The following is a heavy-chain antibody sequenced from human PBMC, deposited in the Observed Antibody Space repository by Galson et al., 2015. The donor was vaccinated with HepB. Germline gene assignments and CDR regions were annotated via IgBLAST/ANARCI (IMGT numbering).Heavy chain of an antibody. CDR2: INWNGGST. Sequence: SLRLSCAASGFTFSSYSMNWVRQAPGKGLEWVSGINWNGGSTGYADSVKGRFTISRDNAKNSLYLQMNSLRAEDTALCHCARKRITMVRGVDEDAFDIWGQGTMVTVSS. V-gene: IGHV3-20*01. D-gene: IGHD3-10*01. CDR1: GFTFSSYS. CDR3: ARKRITMVRGVDEDAFDI. J-gene: IGHJ3*02.